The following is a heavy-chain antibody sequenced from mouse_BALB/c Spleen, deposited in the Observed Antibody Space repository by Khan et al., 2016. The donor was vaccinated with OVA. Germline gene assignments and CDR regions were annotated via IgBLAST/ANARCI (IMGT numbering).Heavy chain of an antibody. V-gene: IGHV7-3*02. Sequence: EVELVESGGGLVQPGGSLRLSCATSGFTFTDYYMSWVRQPPGKALEWLGFIRNKANGYTTEYSASVKGRFTISRDNSQSILYLQMNTLSAEDSASGKGRFTNSGDNYQSILYHQMNTLRAEDRSTYYCARDMGLAWFAYWGQGTLVTVSA. CDR1: GFTFTDYY. CDR2: IRNKANGYTT. D-gene: IGHD1-1*01. CDR3: RFTNSGDNYQSILYHQMNTLRAEDRSTYYCARDMGLAWFAY. J-gene: IGHJ3*01.